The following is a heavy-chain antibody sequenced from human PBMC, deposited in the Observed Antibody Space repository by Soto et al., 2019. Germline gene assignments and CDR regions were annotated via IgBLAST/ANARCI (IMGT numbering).Heavy chain of an antibody. CDR2: ISYGGSNK. J-gene: IGHJ6*02. CDR1: GFTFSSYA. D-gene: IGHD3-22*01. Sequence: QVQLVESGGGVVQPGRSLRLSCAASGFTFSSYAMHWVRQAPGKGLEWVAVISYGGSNKYYADSVKGRFTISRDNSKNTLYLQMNSLRAEDTAVYYCARDDLNYYDSSGYSYYYYYGMDVWGQGTTVTVSS. V-gene: IGHV3-30-3*01. CDR3: ARDDLNYYDSSGYSYYYYYGMDV.